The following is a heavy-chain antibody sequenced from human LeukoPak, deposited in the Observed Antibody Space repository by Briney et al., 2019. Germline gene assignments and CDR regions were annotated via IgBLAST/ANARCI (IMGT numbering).Heavy chain of an antibody. CDR2: INPNNSGT. V-gene: IGHV1-2*02. CDR3: ARDHCATPGCYEDYYYGLDV. D-gene: IGHD2-15*01. Sequence: ASVKVSCKASGYTFSGNYIQWARQAPGQGLEWMGWINPNNSGTNYAQNFQGRVTMTRDTSISTAYMELSRLTSDDTAVYYCARDHCATPGCYEDYYYGLDVWGQGTTVTVSS. J-gene: IGHJ6*02. CDR1: GYTFSGNY.